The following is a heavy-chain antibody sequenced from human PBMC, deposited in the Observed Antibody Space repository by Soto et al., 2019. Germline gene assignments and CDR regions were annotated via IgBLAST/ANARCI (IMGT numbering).Heavy chain of an antibody. CDR1: GFTFSSFA. CDR2: ISYDGTTK. Sequence: QVQLVESGGGVVQPGRSLRLSCAVSGFTFSSFAVHWVRQAPGKGLELVALISYDGTTKYYEDSVKGRFTISRDNSMDTLYLQTNTLRTDDTALYYCVRDPCGYCFDWYFYLWCQGTLFTVSS. J-gene: IGHJ2*01. D-gene: IGHD2-21*02. CDR3: VRDPCGYCFDWYFYL. V-gene: IGHV3-30*04.